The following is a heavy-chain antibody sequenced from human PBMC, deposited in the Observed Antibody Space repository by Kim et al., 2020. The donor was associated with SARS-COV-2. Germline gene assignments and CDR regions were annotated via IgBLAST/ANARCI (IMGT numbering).Heavy chain of an antibody. J-gene: IGHJ4*02. CDR2: VTHIGRT. CDR1: GGPSGQYY. V-gene: IGHV4-34*01. CDR3: APIYGGYSDVDH. Sequence: SETLSLTCAVYGGPSGQYYWSWIRQPPGKGLEWIAEVTHIGRTHYNPSLMSRATISIDMSKNQFSLTLRSVTAADTATYYCAPIYGGYSDVDHWGQGTL. D-gene: IGHD4-17*01.